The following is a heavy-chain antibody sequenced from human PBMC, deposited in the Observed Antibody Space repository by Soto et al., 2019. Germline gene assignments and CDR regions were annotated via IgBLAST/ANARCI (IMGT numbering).Heavy chain of an antibody. Sequence: QVQLQESGPGLVKPSETLSLTCTVSGGSISSYYWSWIRQPPGKGLEWIGYIYYSGSTNYNPSLKSRVTISVDTSKNQFSLKLSSVTAADTAVYYCARGRGCYIDYWGQGTLVTVSS. CDR3: ARGRGCYIDY. CDR2: IYYSGST. CDR1: GGSISSYY. V-gene: IGHV4-59*01. J-gene: IGHJ4*02.